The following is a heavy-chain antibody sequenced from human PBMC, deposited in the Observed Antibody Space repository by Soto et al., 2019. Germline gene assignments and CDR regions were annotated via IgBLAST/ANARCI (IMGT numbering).Heavy chain of an antibody. CDR2: IYYSGST. CDR1: GGTISSGDYY. J-gene: IGHJ6*02. D-gene: IGHD4-17*01. V-gene: IGHV4-30-4*01. Sequence: PSETLSLTCTVSGGTISSGDYYWSWIRQPPGKGLEWIGYIYYSGSTYYNPSLKSRVTISVDTSKNQFSLKLSSVTAADTAVYYCAKSSNYGDYPDHYYYYYGMDVWGQGTTVTVS. CDR3: AKSSNYGDYPDHYYYYYGMDV.